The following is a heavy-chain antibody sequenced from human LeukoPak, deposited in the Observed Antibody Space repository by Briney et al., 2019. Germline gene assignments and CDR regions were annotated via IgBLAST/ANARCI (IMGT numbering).Heavy chain of an antibody. CDR3: ASRGLLYDILTGYYNGDLDY. CDR1: GGTFSSYA. D-gene: IGHD3-9*01. J-gene: IGHJ4*02. Sequence: GASVKVSCKASGGTFSSYAISWVRQAPGQGLEWMGGIIPIFGTANYAQKFQGRVTITADESTSTAYMELSGLRSEDTAVYYCASRGLLYDILTGYYNGDLDYCGQGTLVTVAS. CDR2: IIPIFGTA. V-gene: IGHV1-69*01.